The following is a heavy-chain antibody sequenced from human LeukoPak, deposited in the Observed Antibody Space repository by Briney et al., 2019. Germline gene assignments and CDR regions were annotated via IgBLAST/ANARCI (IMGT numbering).Heavy chain of an antibody. CDR2: INHSGST. V-gene: IGHV4-34*01. D-gene: IGHD6-13*01. CDR1: GGSFSGYY. Sequence: YPSETLSLTCAVYGGSFSGYYWSWIRQPPGKGPEWIGEINHSGSTNYNPSLKSRVTISVDTSKNQFSLKLSSVTAADTAVYYCARGSAAGVDYWGQGTLVTVSS. J-gene: IGHJ4*02. CDR3: ARGSAAGVDY.